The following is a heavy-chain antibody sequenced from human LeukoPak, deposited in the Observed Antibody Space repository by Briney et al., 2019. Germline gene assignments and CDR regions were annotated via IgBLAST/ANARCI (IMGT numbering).Heavy chain of an antibody. Sequence: GGSLRLSCAASGFTFSSYAMHWVRQAPGKGLEWVAVISYDGSNKYYADSVKGRFTISRDNSKNTLYLQMNSLRAEDTAVYYCAKAVESYYFDYWGQGTLVTVSS. CDR3: AKAVESYYFDY. CDR1: GFTFSSYA. J-gene: IGHJ4*02. V-gene: IGHV3-30-3*01. CDR2: ISYDGSNK.